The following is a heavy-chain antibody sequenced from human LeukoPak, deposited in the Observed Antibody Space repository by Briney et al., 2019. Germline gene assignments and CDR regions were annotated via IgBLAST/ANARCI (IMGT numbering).Heavy chain of an antibody. CDR1: GYSISSGYY. V-gene: IGHV4-38-2*02. J-gene: IGHJ4*02. D-gene: IGHD5-18*01. Sequence: SETLSLTCTVSGYSISSGYYWGWIRQPPGKGLEWIGSGSTYYNPSLKSRVTISVDTSKNHFSLNLTSVTAADTAVYYCARDEGYSNGAADYWGQGTLVTVSS. CDR3: ARDEGYSNGAADY. CDR2: SGST.